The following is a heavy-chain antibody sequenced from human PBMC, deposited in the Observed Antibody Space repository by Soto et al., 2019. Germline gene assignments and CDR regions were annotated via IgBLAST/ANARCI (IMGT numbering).Heavy chain of an antibody. CDR2: ISGSGGST. J-gene: IGHJ4*02. CDR3: AKVLSGSHGPFDY. Sequence: GGSLRLSCAASGITFSSYAMSWVRQAPGKGLEWVSAISGSGGSTYYADSVKGRFTISRDNSKNTLYLQMNSLRAEDTAVYYCAKVLSGSHGPFDYWGQGTLVTVSS. V-gene: IGHV3-23*01. CDR1: GITFSSYA. D-gene: IGHD3-22*01.